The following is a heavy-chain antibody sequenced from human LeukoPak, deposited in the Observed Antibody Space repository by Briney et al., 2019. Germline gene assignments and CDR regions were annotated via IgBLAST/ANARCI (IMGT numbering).Heavy chain of an antibody. Sequence: GSLRLSCAASGFTFSDYYMSWIRQAPGKGLEWVSYISSSSSYTNYADSVKGRFTISRDNAKNSLYLQMNSLRAEDTAVYYCARDNREYQLLRTWYFDLWGRGTLVTVSS. J-gene: IGHJ2*01. CDR3: ARDNREYQLLRTWYFDL. V-gene: IGHV3-11*05. CDR2: ISSSSSYT. D-gene: IGHD2-2*01. CDR1: GFTFSDYY.